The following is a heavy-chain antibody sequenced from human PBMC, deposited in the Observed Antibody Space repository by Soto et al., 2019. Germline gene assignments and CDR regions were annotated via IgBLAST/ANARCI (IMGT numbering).Heavy chain of an antibody. V-gene: IGHV3-30*18. J-gene: IGHJ6*02. Sequence: PGGSVRLSCAASGFTFSSYGMHWVRQAPGKGLEWVAVISYDGSNKYYADSVKGRFTISRDNSKNTLYLQMNSLRAEDTAVYYCAKGVVPAATYYYYYYGMDVWGQGTTVTVSS. CDR2: ISYDGSNK. D-gene: IGHD2-2*01. CDR1: GFTFSSYG. CDR3: AKGVVPAATYYYYYYGMDV.